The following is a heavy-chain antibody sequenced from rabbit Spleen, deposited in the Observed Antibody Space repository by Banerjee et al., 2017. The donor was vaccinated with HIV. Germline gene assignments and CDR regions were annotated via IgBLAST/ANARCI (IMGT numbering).Heavy chain of an antibody. CDR2: IDSGSSGFS. CDR1: GVSFSSNYY. CDR3: ARDSGSSFSSYGMDL. V-gene: IGHV1S40*01. J-gene: IGHJ6*01. Sequence: QSLEESGGDLVKPGASLTLTCTASGVSFSSNYYMCWVRQAPGKGLEWIACIDSGSSGFSYFASWAKGQFTISKTSSTTVTLQMTSLTAADTATYFCARDSGSSFSSYGMDLWGQGTLVTVS. D-gene: IGHD8-1*01.